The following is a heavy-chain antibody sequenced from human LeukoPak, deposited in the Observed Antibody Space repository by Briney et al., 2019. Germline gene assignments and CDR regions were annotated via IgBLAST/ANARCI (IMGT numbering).Heavy chain of an antibody. CDR1: GGSINSYY. Sequence: SETLSLTCTVSGGSINSYYWSWIRQPAGKGLEWIGRIYSSGSTNYNSSLKSRVSMSADTSKNQFSLKLTSVTAADTAVYYCARGGKATVVTMWGQGILVSVSS. D-gene: IGHD4-23*01. CDR3: ARGGKATVVTM. CDR2: IYSSGST. V-gene: IGHV4-4*07. J-gene: IGHJ4*02.